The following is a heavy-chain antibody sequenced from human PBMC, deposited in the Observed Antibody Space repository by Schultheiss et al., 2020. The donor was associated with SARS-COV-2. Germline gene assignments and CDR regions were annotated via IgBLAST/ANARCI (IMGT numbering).Heavy chain of an antibody. CDR2: IYSGGST. CDR1: GFTFSSHW. J-gene: IGHJ4*02. Sequence: GGSLRLSCAASGFTFSSHWMHWVRQSPGEGLLWVSVIYSGGSTYYADSVKGRFTISRDNSKNTLYLQMNSLRAEDTAVYYCARDLSYSSGWSYFDYWGQGTLVTVSS. CDR3: ARDLSYSSGWSYFDY. D-gene: IGHD6-19*01. V-gene: IGHV3-66*02.